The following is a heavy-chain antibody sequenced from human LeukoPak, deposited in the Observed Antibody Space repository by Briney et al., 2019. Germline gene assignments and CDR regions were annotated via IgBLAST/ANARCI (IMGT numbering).Heavy chain of an antibody. CDR1: GGSFSGYY. D-gene: IGHD6-19*01. J-gene: IGHJ3*02. Sequence: SETLSLTCAVYGGSFSGYYWSWIRQPPGKGLEWIGEINHSGSTNYNPSLTSRGTISVDTSKNQFSLKLSSVTAADTAVYYCARGLAVAGHAFDIWGQGTMVTVSS. V-gene: IGHV4-34*01. CDR3: ARGLAVAGHAFDI. CDR2: INHSGST.